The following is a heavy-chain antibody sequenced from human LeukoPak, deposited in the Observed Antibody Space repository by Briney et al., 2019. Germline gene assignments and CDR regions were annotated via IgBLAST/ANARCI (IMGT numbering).Heavy chain of an antibody. CDR1: GFTFSDYY. V-gene: IGHV3-11*04. CDR3: AGLSYYYYYMDV. CDR2: ISSSGSTI. J-gene: IGHJ6*03. Sequence: GGSLRLSCAAPGFTFSDYYMSWIRQAPGKGLEWVSYISSSGSTIYYADSVKGRFTISRDNAKNSLYLQMNSLRAEDTAVYYCAGLSYYYYYMDVWGKGTTVTVSS.